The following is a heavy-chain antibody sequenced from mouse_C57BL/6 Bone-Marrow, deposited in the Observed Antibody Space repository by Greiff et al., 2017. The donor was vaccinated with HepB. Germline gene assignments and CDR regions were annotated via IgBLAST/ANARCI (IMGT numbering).Heavy chain of an antibody. CDR1: GYTFTSYG. D-gene: IGHD1-1*01. J-gene: IGHJ2*01. CDR3: ARFITTVGEDYFDY. Sequence: QVQLQQSGAELARPGASVKLSCKASGYTFTSYGISWVKQRTGQGLEWIGEIYPRSGNTYYNEKFKGKATLTPDKSSSTAYMELRSLTSEDSAVYFCARFITTVGEDYFDYWGQGTTLTVSS. V-gene: IGHV1-81*01. CDR2: IYPRSGNT.